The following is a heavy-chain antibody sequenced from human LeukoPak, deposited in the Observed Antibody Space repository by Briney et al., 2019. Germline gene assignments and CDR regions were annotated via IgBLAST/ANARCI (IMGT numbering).Heavy chain of an antibody. Sequence: GASVKVSCKASGYTFTGYYMHWVRQAPGQGLEWMGWINPNSGGTNYAQKFQGRVTMTRDTSISTAYMELSRLRSDDTAVYYCARLGWGPYYDILTGYGVDAFDIWGQGTMVTVSS. CDR3: ARLGWGPYYDILTGYGVDAFDI. CDR2: INPNSGGT. J-gene: IGHJ3*02. CDR1: GYTFTGYY. V-gene: IGHV1-2*02. D-gene: IGHD3-9*01.